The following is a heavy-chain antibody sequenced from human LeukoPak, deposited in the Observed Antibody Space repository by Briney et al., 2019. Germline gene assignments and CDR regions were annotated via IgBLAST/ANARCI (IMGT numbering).Heavy chain of an antibody. D-gene: IGHD3-22*01. V-gene: IGHV3-23*01. J-gene: IGHJ4*02. CDR3: ARQPGGYYDSSGYRN. CDR1: GFTFSIYA. CDR2: ISGSGGST. Sequence: TGGSLRLSCAASGFTFSIYAMSWVRQAPGKGLEWVSGISGSGGSTYYADSVKGRFTISRDNAKNSLYLQMNSLRAEDTAVYYCARQPGGYYDSSGYRNWGQGTLVTVSS.